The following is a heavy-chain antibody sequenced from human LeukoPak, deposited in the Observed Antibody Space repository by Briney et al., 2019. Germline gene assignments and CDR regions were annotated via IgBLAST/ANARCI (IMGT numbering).Heavy chain of an antibody. Sequence: GGSLRLSCVASGFIFSDYYMSWIRQAPGKGLEWVSYISSSGSTTYYADSVKGRFTISRDNSKNTLYLQMNSLRAEDTAVYYCAKDVHPVSGDGYTNYYYYGVDVWGQGTTVTVSS. CDR1: GFIFSDYY. J-gene: IGHJ6*02. D-gene: IGHD5-24*01. CDR2: ISSSGSTT. V-gene: IGHV3-11*01. CDR3: AKDVHPVSGDGYTNYYYYGVDV.